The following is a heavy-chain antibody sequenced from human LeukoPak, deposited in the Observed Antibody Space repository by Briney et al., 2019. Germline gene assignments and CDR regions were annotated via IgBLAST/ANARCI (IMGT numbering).Heavy chain of an antibody. CDR2: IYSSGST. D-gene: IGHD1-26*01. CDR3: AKSGGYGLIDY. Sequence: GSLRLSCAASGFTFSSYYMSWIRQPPGKGLEWIGSIYSSGSTYYSASLQSRVTISIETSKNQISLRLNSVTAADTAMYYCAKSGGYGLIDYWGQGTLVTVSS. V-gene: IGHV4-59*04. J-gene: IGHJ4*02. CDR1: GFTFSSYY.